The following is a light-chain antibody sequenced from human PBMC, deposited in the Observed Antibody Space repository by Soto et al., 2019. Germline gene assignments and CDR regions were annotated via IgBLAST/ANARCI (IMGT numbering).Light chain of an antibody. CDR3: CSYAGSSPYG. CDR1: SSDVGSYDL. Sequence: QSVLTQPVSVSGSPGQSITISCTGTSSDVGSYDLVSWYQQHPGKAPKLIIFEASKRPSGVSNRFSGSKSGNTASLTISGLQAEDEADYYCCSYAGSSPYGLGTGHKMTVL. CDR2: EAS. J-gene: IGLJ1*01. V-gene: IGLV2-23*01.